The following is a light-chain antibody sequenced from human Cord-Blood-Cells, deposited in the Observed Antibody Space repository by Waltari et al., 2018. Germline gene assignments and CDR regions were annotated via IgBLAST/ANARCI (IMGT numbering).Light chain of an antibody. CDR3: QQYYSTPIT. J-gene: IGKJ5*01. CDR2: WAS. V-gene: IGKV4-1*01. CDR1: QSVLYSSNNKNY. Sequence: DIVMTQSQDSLAVSLGERAPINCKSSQSVLYSSNNKNYLAWYQPKPGQPPKLLIYWASTRESGVPDRFSGSGSGTDFTLTISSLQAEDVAVYYCQQYYSTPITFGQGTRLEIK.